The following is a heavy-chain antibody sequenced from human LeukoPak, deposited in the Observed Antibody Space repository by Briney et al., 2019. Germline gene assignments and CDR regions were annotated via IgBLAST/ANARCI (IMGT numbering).Heavy chain of an antibody. J-gene: IGHJ5*02. CDR2: INTNTGNP. CDR1: GYTFTSYA. D-gene: IGHD3-10*01. CDR3: VRGSYLYLCESYGRGRGFWLDP. Sequence: ASVKVSCKASGYTFTSYAMNWVRQAPGQGLEWMGWINTNTGNPTYAQGFTGRFVFSLDTSVSTAYLQISSLKAEDTAVYYCVRGSYLYLCESYGRGRGFWLDPWGQGPLVSVSS. V-gene: IGHV7-4-1*02.